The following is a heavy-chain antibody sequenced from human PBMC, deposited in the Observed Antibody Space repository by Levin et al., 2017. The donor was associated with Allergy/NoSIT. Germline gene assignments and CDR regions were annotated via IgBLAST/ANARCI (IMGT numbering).Heavy chain of an antibody. D-gene: IGHD1-7*01. Sequence: PSETLSLTCSVSGGSISDHYWSWIRQPPGKGLEWIGFVHYSGNSNYNPSLKSRVTISVDTSKNQFSLRLSSVTAADTAVYFCARAETGTTLHYSYYYMDVWAKGTTVTVSS. CDR1: GGSISDHY. V-gene: IGHV4-59*11. J-gene: IGHJ6*03. CDR3: ARAETGTTLHYSYYYMDV. CDR2: VHYSGNS.